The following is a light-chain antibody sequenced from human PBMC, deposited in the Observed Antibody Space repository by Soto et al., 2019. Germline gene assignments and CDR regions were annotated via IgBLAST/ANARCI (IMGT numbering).Light chain of an antibody. V-gene: IGKV3D-15*01. CDR3: HQYNNWPLT. CDR2: GAS. CDR1: QSVSSN. Sequence: EIVMTHSPATLSVSPGERATLSCRASQSVSSNLAWYQQKPGQAPRLLIYGASTRATGIPARFSGSGSGTEFTLTISSLQSEDFAVYYCHQYNNWPLTFGGGTKVEIK. J-gene: IGKJ4*01.